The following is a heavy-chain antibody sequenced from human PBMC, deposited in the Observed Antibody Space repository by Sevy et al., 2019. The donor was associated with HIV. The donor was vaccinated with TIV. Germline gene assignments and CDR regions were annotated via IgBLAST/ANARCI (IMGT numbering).Heavy chain of an antibody. CDR2: IGYDGSNK. V-gene: IGHV3-33*01. Sequence: GGSLRLSCAASGFTPSSYGMHWVRQAPGKGLEWVAVIGYDGSNKYYADSVKGRFTISRDKSKNTLFLQMDDLRAEDTAVYYCARDPRMYGDYLLAYFDYWGQGTLVTVSS. CDR3: ARDPRMYGDYLLAYFDY. CDR1: GFTPSSYG. J-gene: IGHJ4*02. D-gene: IGHD2-8*01.